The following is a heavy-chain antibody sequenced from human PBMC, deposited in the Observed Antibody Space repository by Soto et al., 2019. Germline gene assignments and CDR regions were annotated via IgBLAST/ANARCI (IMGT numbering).Heavy chain of an antibody. CDR1: GYTFTSYD. J-gene: IGHJ1*01. V-gene: IGHV1-46*03. Sequence: ASVKVSCKASGYTFTSYDISWVRQAPGQGLEWMGIINPSGGSTSYAQKFQGRVTMTRDTSTSTVYMELSSLRSEDTAVYYCARAPYCSGGSCYWSPFQHWGQGTLVTVSS. D-gene: IGHD2-15*01. CDR3: ARAPYCSGGSCYWSPFQH. CDR2: INPSGGST.